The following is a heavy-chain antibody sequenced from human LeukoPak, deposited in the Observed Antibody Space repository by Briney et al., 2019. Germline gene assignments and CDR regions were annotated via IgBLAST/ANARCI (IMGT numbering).Heavy chain of an antibody. CDR2: ISSSGRII. J-gene: IGHJ1*01. Sequence: PGGSLSLSCAASGFTFSSYEMNWVRQAPGQGLEWVSDISSSGRIIYYADSVKGRFTISRDNTKNSLYLQMNSLRAEDTAVYYCARVSRYADGHWGQGTLVTVSS. V-gene: IGHV3-48*03. D-gene: IGHD2-2*01. CDR1: GFTFSSYE. CDR3: ARVSRYADGH.